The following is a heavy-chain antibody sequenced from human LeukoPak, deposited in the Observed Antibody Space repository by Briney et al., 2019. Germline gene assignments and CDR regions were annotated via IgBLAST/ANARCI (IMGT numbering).Heavy chain of an antibody. CDR2: ITTSSSYI. CDR3: ARVGDGYSSPFDL. Sequence: NTGGSLRLSCAASGFRFSRYSMDWVRQAPGKGLEWVSSITTSSSYIYYGDSVKGRFTVSRDNAGNSLFLQMDSLRVEDTAVYYCARVGDGYSSPFDLWGRGTLVTVSS. V-gene: IGHV3-21*01. D-gene: IGHD5-24*01. J-gene: IGHJ5*02. CDR1: GFRFSRYS.